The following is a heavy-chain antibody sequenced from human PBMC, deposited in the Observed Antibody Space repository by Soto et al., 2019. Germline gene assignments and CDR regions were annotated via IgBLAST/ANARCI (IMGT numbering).Heavy chain of an antibody. CDR1: GFTFSSYG. Sequence: GGSLRLSCAASGFTFSSYGMHWVRQAPGKWLEWVAVISYDGSNKYYADSVKGRFTISRDNSKNTLYLQMNSLRAEDTAVYYCAKDPGPRAALIDYWGQGTLVTVSS. CDR3: AKDPGPRAALIDY. J-gene: IGHJ4*02. V-gene: IGHV3-30*18. D-gene: IGHD6-13*01. CDR2: ISYDGSNK.